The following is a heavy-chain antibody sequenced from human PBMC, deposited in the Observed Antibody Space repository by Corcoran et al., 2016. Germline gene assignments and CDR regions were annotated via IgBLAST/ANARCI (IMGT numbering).Heavy chain of an antibody. D-gene: IGHD1-26*01. CDR3: ARGGWSSYSAAFDI. CDR2: INHSGST. CDR1: GGSLSGYY. V-gene: IGHV4-34*01. Sequence: QVQLQQWGAGLLKPSETLSLTCAVYGGSLSGYYWSWIRQPPGKGLEWIGEINHSGSTNYNPALKGRVTISVDTSKNQFSLKLRSVTASATAVYYCARGGWSSYSAAFDICGQGTMVTVSS. J-gene: IGHJ3*02.